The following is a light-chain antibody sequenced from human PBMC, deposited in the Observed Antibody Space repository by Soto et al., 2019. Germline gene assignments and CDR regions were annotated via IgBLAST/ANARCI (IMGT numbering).Light chain of an antibody. J-gene: IGKJ1*01. CDR1: QSVSSY. CDR2: DAS. CDR3: QQYDSSPRT. Sequence: EIVFTQSPATLSLSPGQRASLXWRASQSVSSYLAWYQQKPGQAPRLLIYDASNRATGIPDRFSGSGSGTDFTLTINRLEPEDFAVYYCQQYDSSPRTFGQGTKVDIK. V-gene: IGKV3-20*01.